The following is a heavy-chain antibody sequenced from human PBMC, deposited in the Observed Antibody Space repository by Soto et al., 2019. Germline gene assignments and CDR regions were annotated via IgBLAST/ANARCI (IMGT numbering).Heavy chain of an antibody. CDR1: GGSISSSSYY. J-gene: IGHJ6*02. D-gene: IGHD3-10*01. CDR3: ARHLPESTYYYGRDYQKIVPIGYYYGMDV. CDR2: IYYSGST. V-gene: IGHV4-39*01. Sequence: SETLSLTCTVSGGSISSSSYYWGWIRQPPGKGLEWIGSIYYSGSTYYNPSLKSRVTISVDTSKNQFSLKLSSVTAADTAVYYCARHLPESTYYYGRDYQKIVPIGYYYGMDVWGQGTTVTVSS.